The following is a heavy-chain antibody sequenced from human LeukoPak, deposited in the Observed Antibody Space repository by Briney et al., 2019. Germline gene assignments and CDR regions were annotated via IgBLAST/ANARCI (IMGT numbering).Heavy chain of an antibody. Sequence: GGSLRLSCAASGFTFSSYSMNWVRQAPGKGLEWVSSISSSSSYIYYADSVKGRFTISRDNAKNSLYLQMNSLRAEDTAVYYCARHQWELPPFDYWGQGTLVTASS. CDR2: ISSSSSYI. CDR3: ARHQWELPPFDY. CDR1: GFTFSSYS. J-gene: IGHJ4*02. V-gene: IGHV3-21*01. D-gene: IGHD1-26*01.